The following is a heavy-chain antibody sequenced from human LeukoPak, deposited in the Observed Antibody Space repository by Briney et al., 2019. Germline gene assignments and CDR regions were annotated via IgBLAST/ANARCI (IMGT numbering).Heavy chain of an antibody. Sequence: GGSLRLSCAASGSTFSSYSMNWVRQAPGKGLEWVSSISSSSSYIYYADSVKGRFTISRDNAKNSLYLQMNSLRAEDTAVYYCAKTRPLDSSSWSHGDYWGQGTLVTVSS. CDR2: ISSSSSYI. CDR1: GSTFSSYS. J-gene: IGHJ4*02. CDR3: AKTRPLDSSSWSHGDY. D-gene: IGHD6-13*01. V-gene: IGHV3-21*01.